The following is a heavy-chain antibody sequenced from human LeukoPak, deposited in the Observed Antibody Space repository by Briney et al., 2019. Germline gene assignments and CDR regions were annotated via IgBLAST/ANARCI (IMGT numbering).Heavy chain of an antibody. CDR3: ARLPTY. J-gene: IGHJ4*02. D-gene: IGHD1-26*01. Sequence: PGGSLRLSCAASGFTFSTYNMNWVRQVPGKGLEWVSSITSSSTYMFYADSVKGRFTISRDNAQNSLYLQINSLRAEDTAVYYCARLPTYWGQGTLVTVSS. V-gene: IGHV3-21*01. CDR1: GFTFSTYN. CDR2: ITSSSTYM.